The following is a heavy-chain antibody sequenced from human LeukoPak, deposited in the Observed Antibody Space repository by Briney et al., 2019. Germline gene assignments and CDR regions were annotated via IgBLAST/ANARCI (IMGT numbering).Heavy chain of an antibody. D-gene: IGHD6-13*01. V-gene: IGHV3-30*02. CDR3: AKSLYSSSWHPPLDP. CDR2: IRADGNDK. J-gene: IGHJ5*02. CDR1: GFIFSRHG. Sequence: GGSLRLSCEASGFIFSRHGMHWVRQAPGKGLEWVTYIRADGNDKYYADSVKGRFTISRDNSKNTLYLQMNSLRAEDTAVYYCAKSLYSSSWHPPLDPWGQGTLVTVSS.